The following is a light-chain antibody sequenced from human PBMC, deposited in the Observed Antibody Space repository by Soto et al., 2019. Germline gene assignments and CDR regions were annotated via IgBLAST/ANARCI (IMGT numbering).Light chain of an antibody. V-gene: IGLV2-14*03. Sequence: QSVLTQPASVSGSPGQSITISCTGTSIDVGHPYNYVSWYQQYPGKAPKLLILGVSNRPSGISGRFSGSKSGNTASLTISGLQAEDEGDYYCTSFAPGRIYVFGSGTKVTVL. J-gene: IGLJ1*01. CDR2: GVS. CDR3: TSFAPGRIYV. CDR1: SIDVGHPYNY.